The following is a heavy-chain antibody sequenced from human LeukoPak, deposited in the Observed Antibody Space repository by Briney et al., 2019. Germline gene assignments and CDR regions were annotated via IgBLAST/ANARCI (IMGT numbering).Heavy chain of an antibody. V-gene: IGHV3-21*01. Sequence: GGSLRLSCAASGFTFNTFNMNWVRQAPGKGLEWVSSITSGGDYIYYADSVKGRFTTSRDNAKNSLSLQLNSLRVEDTAVYYCARTQQHYYYYYGMDVWGQGTTVTVSS. D-gene: IGHD6-13*01. J-gene: IGHJ6*02. CDR3: ARTQQHYYYYYGMDV. CDR2: ITSGGDYI. CDR1: GFTFNTFN.